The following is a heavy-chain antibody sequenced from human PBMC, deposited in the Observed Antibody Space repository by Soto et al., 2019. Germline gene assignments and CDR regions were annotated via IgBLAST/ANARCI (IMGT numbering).Heavy chain of an antibody. V-gene: IGHV3-30-3*01. Sequence: QVQLVESGGGVVQPGRSLRLSCAASGFTFSSYAMHWVRQAPGKGLEWVAVISYDGSNKYYADSVKGRFTISRDNSKNTLYLQMNSLRAEDTAVYYCASGDSSGEPDDYWGQGTLVTVSS. CDR3: ASGDSSGEPDDY. J-gene: IGHJ4*02. CDR1: GFTFSSYA. D-gene: IGHD3-22*01. CDR2: ISYDGSNK.